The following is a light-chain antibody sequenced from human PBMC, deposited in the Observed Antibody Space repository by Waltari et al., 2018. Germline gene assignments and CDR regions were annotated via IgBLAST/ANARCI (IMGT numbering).Light chain of an antibody. V-gene: IGKV4-1*01. CDR3: QQYYSTPWT. Sequence: DIVMTQSPDSLAVSLGERPTINCKSSLSVLYSSNNKNYLAWYQQKPGQPPKLLIYWASTRESGVPDRFSGSGSGTDFTLTISSLQAEDVAVYYCQQYYSTPWTFGQGTKVEIK. CDR2: WAS. CDR1: LSVLYSSNNKNY. J-gene: IGKJ1*01.